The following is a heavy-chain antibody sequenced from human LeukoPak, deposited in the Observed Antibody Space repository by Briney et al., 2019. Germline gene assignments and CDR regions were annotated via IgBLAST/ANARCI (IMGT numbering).Heavy chain of an antibody. CDR2: INPNSGGT. J-gene: IGHJ3*02. D-gene: IGHD1-7*01. CDR1: GYTFTGYY. CDR3: ARNWNYHSAYAFDI. Sequence: GASVKVSCKASGYTFTGYYMHWVRQASGQGLEWMGWINPNSGGTNYAQKFQGRVTMTRDTSISTAYMELSRLRSDDTAVYYCARNWNYHSAYAFDIWGQGTMVTVSS. V-gene: IGHV1-2*02.